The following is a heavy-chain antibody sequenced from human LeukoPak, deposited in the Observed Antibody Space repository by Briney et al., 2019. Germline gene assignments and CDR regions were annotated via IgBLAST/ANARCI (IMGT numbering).Heavy chain of an antibody. V-gene: IGHV4-38-2*01. CDR2: IYHSGST. Sequence: SETLSLTCAVSGYSISSGYYWGWIRQPPGKGLEWIGSIYHSGSTYYNPSLKSRVTISVDTSKNQFSLKLSSVTAADTAVYYCARGSDYGDYESNWFDPWGQGTLVTDSS. D-gene: IGHD4-17*01. J-gene: IGHJ5*02. CDR1: GYSISSGYY. CDR3: ARGSDYGDYESNWFDP.